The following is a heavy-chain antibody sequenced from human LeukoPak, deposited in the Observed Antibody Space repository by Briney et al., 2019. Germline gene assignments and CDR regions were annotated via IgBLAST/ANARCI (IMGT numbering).Heavy chain of an antibody. Sequence: SHTLSLTCTVSGGSISTGGYYWSWIRQHPGKGLEWIGYIHYSGTTYYNPSLESRATISVDTSKNQFSLKLSSVTAADTAVYHCARDRRGDYSFWGQGTLVTVSS. D-gene: IGHD4-17*01. CDR3: ARDRRGDYSF. CDR1: GGSISTGGYY. CDR2: IHYSGTT. J-gene: IGHJ4*02. V-gene: IGHV4-31*03.